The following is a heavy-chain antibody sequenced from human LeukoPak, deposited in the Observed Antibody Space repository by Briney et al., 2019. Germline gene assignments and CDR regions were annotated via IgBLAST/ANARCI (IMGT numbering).Heavy chain of an antibody. J-gene: IGHJ3*02. CDR1: GFTFTNYR. V-gene: IGHV3-74*01. Sequence: PGGSLRLSCAASGFTFTNYRMHWVRQAPGKGLVWFPRVLSDGNRITYADSVKGRFTISRDNAKKTLYLEMDSLRAEDTAVYYCARVAVGGTRAFDIWGQGTTVTVSS. D-gene: IGHD6-19*01. CDR2: VLSDGNRI. CDR3: ARVAVGGTRAFDI.